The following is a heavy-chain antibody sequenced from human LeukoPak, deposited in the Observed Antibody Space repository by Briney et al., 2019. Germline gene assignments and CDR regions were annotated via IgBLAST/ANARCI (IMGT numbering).Heavy chain of an antibody. CDR1: GYTFTSYD. CDR2: MNPNSGNT. Sequence: ASVKVSCKASGYTFTSYDINWVRQATGQGLEWMGWMNPNSGNTGYAQKLQGRVTITRNTSISTAYMELSSLRSEDTAVYYCARGPPDCSSTSCYPYFDYWGQGTLVTVSS. V-gene: IGHV1-8*03. CDR3: ARGPPDCSSTSCYPYFDY. D-gene: IGHD2-2*01. J-gene: IGHJ4*02.